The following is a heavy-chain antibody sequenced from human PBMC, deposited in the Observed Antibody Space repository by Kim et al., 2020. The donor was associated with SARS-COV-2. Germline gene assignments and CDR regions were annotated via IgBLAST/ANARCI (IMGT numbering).Heavy chain of an antibody. CDR1: GFTFSNYW. Sequence: GGSLRLSCAASGFTFSNYWMHWVRQVPGKGLVWVSRIATDGSSTTYADSVKGRFTISRENSKNTLYLQMNSLRAEDTAVYYCAREGCIGGSCYFNYWGQGTLVTVSS. CDR3: AREGCIGGSCYFNY. V-gene: IGHV3-74*01. CDR2: IATDGSST. J-gene: IGHJ4*02. D-gene: IGHD2-15*01.